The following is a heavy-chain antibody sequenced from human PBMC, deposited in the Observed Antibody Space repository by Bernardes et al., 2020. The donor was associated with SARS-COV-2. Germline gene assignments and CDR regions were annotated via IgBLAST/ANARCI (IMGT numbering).Heavy chain of an antibody. V-gene: IGHV3-7*05. Sequence: GSLRLSCVVSGFPFSGYWMNWVRQAPGKGLEWVASIKQDASETHYVDSVKGRFTISRDNAKNSLFLQMNSLRAEDTAVYYCAKCIAGRSNLYYYYGMDVWGQGTTVTVSS. CDR3: AKCIAGRSNLYYYYGMDV. D-gene: IGHD6-6*01. CDR1: GFPFSGYW. CDR2: IKQDASET. J-gene: IGHJ6*02.